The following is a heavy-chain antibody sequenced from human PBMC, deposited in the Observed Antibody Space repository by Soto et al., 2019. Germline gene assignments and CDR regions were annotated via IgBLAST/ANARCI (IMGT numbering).Heavy chain of an antibody. D-gene: IGHD3-16*01. CDR3: ARLPAPFDFYYAINV. J-gene: IGHJ6*02. V-gene: IGHV4-30-4*02. CDR2: IFSSGTT. Sequence: SETLSLTCTVSGDPSGSGNNYWSWLRQAPGKGLEWIGHIFSSGTTYYKPSLKSRLTMSLDKWQNRFSLKLHSVTLADTAVYFCARLPAPFDFYYAINVCGQGPTVTASS. CDR1: GDPSGSGNNY.